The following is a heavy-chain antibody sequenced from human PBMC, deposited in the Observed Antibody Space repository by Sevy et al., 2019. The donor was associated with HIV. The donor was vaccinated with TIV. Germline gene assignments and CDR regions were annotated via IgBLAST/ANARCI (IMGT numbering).Heavy chain of an antibody. D-gene: IGHD3-22*01. CDR2: IDRSGST. J-gene: IGHJ3*02. Sequence: SETLSLTCGVYGGSLSAYYWSWIRQPPGKGLEWMGDIDRSGSTNYNTSLKSRVMILVDRSKNQFSLQLTSVTAADTAVYFCARRRVVTNNIDAFHIWGQGTMVTVSS. CDR3: ARRRVVTNNIDAFHI. V-gene: IGHV4-34*01. CDR1: GGSLSAYY.